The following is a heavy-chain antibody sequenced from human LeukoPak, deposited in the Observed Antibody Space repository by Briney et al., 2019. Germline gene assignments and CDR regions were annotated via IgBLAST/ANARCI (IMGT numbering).Heavy chain of an antibody. CDR3: TRDMIRGVVNY. CDR1: GFTFSSYW. V-gene: IGHV3-74*01. Sequence: GGSLRLSCATSGFTFSSYWMHWVRQAPGKGLVWVSRINKDGTSTTNADSVKGRFTISRDNAKNMLYLQMNSLRAEDTAVYYCTRDMIRGVVNYWGQGTLVTVSS. J-gene: IGHJ4*02. D-gene: IGHD3-10*01. CDR2: INKDGTST.